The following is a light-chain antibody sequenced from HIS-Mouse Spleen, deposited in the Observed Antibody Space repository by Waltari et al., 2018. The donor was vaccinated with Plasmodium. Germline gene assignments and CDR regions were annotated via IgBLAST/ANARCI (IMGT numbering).Light chain of an antibody. Sequence: DIQMTQSPSSVSASVGDRVTITCRASQGISSWLAWSQQKPGKAPKLLIYAASSLQSGVPSRFSGSGSGTDFTLTISSLQPEDFATYYCQQANSFPPSITFGQGTRLEIK. J-gene: IGKJ5*01. CDR1: QGISSW. CDR2: AAS. V-gene: IGKV1-12*01. CDR3: QQANSFPPSIT.